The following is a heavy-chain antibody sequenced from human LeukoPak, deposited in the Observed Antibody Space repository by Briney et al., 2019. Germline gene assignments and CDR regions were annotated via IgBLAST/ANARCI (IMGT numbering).Heavy chain of an antibody. V-gene: IGHV4-31*03. Sequence: PSQTLSLTSTVSGGSISSGGYYWSWIRQHPGKGLEWIGYIYYSGSTYYNPSLKSRVTISVDTSKNQFSLKLSSVTAADTAVYYCARAARPGDYYYYGMDVWGQGTTVTVSS. D-gene: IGHD6-6*01. CDR2: IYYSGST. J-gene: IGHJ6*02. CDR1: GGSISSGGYY. CDR3: ARAARPGDYYYYGMDV.